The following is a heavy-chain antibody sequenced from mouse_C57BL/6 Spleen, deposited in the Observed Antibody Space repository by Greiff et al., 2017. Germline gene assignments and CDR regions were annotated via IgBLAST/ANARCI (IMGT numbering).Heavy chain of an antibody. J-gene: IGHJ4*01. D-gene: IGHD1-1*01. V-gene: IGHV1-19*01. CDR2: INPYNGGT. CDR3: ARQYYGTPYAMDY. CDR1: GYTFTDYY. Sequence: EVQLQQSGPVLVKPGASVKMSCKASGYTFTDYYMNWVKQSHGKSLEWIGVINPYNGGTSYNQKFKGKATLTVDKSSSTAYMELNSLTSEDSAVYYCARQYYGTPYAMDYWGQGTSVTVSS.